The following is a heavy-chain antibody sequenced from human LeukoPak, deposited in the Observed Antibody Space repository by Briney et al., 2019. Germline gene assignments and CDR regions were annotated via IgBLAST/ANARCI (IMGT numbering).Heavy chain of an antibody. Sequence: GGSLRLSCAAAGFTFSSYSMNWVRQAPGKGLDWVSSISSSSSYIYYADSVKGRFTISRDNAKKSLYLQMNSLRAEDTAVYYCARDKGATRFSYWGQGTLVTVSS. J-gene: IGHJ4*02. V-gene: IGHV3-21*01. CDR1: GFTFSSYS. D-gene: IGHD1-26*01. CDR3: ARDKGATRFSY. CDR2: ISSSSSYI.